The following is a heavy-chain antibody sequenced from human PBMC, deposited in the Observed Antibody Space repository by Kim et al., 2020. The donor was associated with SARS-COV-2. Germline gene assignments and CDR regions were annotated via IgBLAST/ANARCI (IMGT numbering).Heavy chain of an antibody. D-gene: IGHD3-9*01. V-gene: IGHV4-61*02. CDR3: ARGVSGAYYDILTGYPYYYYYGMDV. CDR1: GGSISSGSYY. J-gene: IGHJ6*02. CDR2: IYTSGST. Sequence: SETLSLTCTVSGGSISSGSYYWSWIRQPAGKGLEWIGRIYTSGSTNYNPSLKSRVTISVDTSKNQFSLKLSSVTAADTAVYYCARGVSGAYYDILTGYPYYYYYGMDVWGQGTTVTVSS.